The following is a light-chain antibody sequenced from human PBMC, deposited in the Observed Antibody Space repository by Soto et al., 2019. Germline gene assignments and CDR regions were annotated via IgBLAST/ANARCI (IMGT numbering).Light chain of an antibody. CDR3: QPYNNSPLT. J-gene: IGKJ4*01. Sequence: EVVMRQSPSTLSVSPGAGATLSCRASQGIGDTLAWYQHKPGQTPRLLIYDASTRATGVPTRFSGSRSGTECTLTINSLQSEDVAVYYCQPYNNSPLTFGGGTKVDIK. CDR1: QGIGDT. V-gene: IGKV3-15*01. CDR2: DAS.